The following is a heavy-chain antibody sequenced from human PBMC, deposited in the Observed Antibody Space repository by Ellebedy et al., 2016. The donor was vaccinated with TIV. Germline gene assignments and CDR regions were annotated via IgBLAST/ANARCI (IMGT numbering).Heavy chain of an antibody. D-gene: IGHD3-10*01. CDR2: ISGSGGST. V-gene: IGHV3-23*01. Sequence: GESLKISCAASGFTFSSYAMSWVRQAPGKGLEWVSAISGSGGSTYYADSVKGRFTISRDNAKNSLYLQMNSLRAEDTAVYYCARDQIRGVTAYYMDVWGKGTTVTVSS. CDR1: GFTFSSYA. J-gene: IGHJ6*03. CDR3: ARDQIRGVTAYYMDV.